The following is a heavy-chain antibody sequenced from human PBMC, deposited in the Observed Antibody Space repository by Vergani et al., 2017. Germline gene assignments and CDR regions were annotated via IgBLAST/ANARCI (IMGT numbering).Heavy chain of an antibody. V-gene: IGHV3-48*04. J-gene: IGHJ6*02. CDR3: ARKHISNYYDSSGYYYMGYYYGMDV. CDR2: ISSSGSTI. D-gene: IGHD3-22*01. Sequence: EVQLVESGGDLAQPGGSLTLSCVAYGLVFSDYTMSWVRQAPGRGLEWVSYISSSGSTIYYADSVKGRFTISRDNAKNSLYLQMNSLRAEDTAVYYCARKHISNYYDSSGYYYMGYYYGMDVWGQGTTVTVSS. CDR1: GLVFSDYT.